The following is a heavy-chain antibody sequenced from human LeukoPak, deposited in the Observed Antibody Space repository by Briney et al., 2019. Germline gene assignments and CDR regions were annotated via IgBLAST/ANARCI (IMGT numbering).Heavy chain of an antibody. J-gene: IGHJ4*02. Sequence: ASVNVSCKASGYTFTSYGISWVRQAPGQGLEWMGWISAYNGNTNYAQKLQGRVTMTTDTSTSTAYMELRSLRSDDTAVYYCARDGRYYYDSSGYDYWGQGTLVTVSS. CDR1: GYTFTSYG. V-gene: IGHV1-18*01. D-gene: IGHD3-22*01. CDR2: ISAYNGNT. CDR3: ARDGRYYYDSSGYDY.